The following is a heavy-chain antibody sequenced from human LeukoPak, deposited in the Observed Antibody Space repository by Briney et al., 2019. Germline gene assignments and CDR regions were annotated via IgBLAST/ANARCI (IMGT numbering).Heavy chain of an antibody. J-gene: IGHJ4*02. CDR3: ARDQEGFDY. CDR1: GGTFTSNY. Sequence: ASVKVSCKASGGTFTSNYIHWVRQAPGQGLEWMGMIYPRDGSTSYAQKFQGRVTVTRDTSTSTVHMELSGLRSEDTAVYYCARDQEGFDYWGQGTLVTVSS. CDR2: IYPRDGST. V-gene: IGHV1-46*01.